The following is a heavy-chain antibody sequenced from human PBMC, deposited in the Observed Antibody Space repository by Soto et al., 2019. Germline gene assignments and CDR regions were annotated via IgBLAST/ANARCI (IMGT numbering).Heavy chain of an antibody. CDR2: IDTSGHST. J-gene: IGHJ6*02. D-gene: IGHD5-18*01. CDR1: GFVFTNFW. V-gene: IGHV3-74*01. CDR3: ARVWELWLYGMDV. Sequence: GGSLRLSCEASGFVFTNFWMHWVRHVPGKGLVWVARIDTSGHSTNYAESVKGRFTISRDNSKNTLYLQMNSLRAEDTAVYYCARVWELWLYGMDVWGQGTTVTVSS.